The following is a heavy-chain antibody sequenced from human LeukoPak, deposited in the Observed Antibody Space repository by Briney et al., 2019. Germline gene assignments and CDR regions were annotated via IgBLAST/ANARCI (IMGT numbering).Heavy chain of an antibody. J-gene: IGHJ4*02. Sequence: GSLRLSCAASGFTFSSYGMHWVRQAPGKGLEWVAIISHDGSNKYYADSVKGRFTISRDNSKNTLYLQMNSLGAEDTAVYYCAREESGISIFGVVIFWGQGTLVTVSS. CDR2: ISHDGSNK. D-gene: IGHD3-3*01. CDR1: GFTFSSYG. V-gene: IGHV3-30*19. CDR3: AREESGISIFGVVIF.